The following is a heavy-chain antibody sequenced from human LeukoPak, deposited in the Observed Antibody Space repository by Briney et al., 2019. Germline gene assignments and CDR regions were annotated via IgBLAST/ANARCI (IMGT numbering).Heavy chain of an antibody. CDR1: GVSISSYY. D-gene: IGHD1-26*01. V-gene: IGHV4-59*01. CDR3: ARLSLPANYYYYYYMDV. Sequence: SETLSLTCTVSGVSISSYYWSWIRQPPGKGLEWIGYIDYSGSTNYNPSLKSRVTISVDTSKNQFSLKLSSVTAADTAVYYCARLSLPANYYYYYYMDVWGKGTTVTVSS. CDR2: IDYSGST. J-gene: IGHJ6*03.